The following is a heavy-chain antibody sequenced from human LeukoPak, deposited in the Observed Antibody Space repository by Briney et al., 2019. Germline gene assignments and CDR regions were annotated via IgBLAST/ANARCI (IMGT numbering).Heavy chain of an antibody. D-gene: IGHD2-21*02. V-gene: IGHV4-61*02. CDR3: ARTYCGGDCRGYYYHYYMDV. Sequence: SETLSLTCTVSGGSISSGSYYWSWIRQPAGKGLEWIGRIYTSGSTKYNPSLKSRVTISVDRSKNQFSRKLSSVTAADTAVYYCARTYCGGDCRGYYYHYYMDVWGKGTTVTISS. J-gene: IGHJ6*03. CDR1: GGSISSGSYY. CDR2: IYTSGST.